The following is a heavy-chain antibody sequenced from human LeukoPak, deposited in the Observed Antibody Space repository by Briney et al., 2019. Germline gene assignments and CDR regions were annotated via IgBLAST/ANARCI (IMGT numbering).Heavy chain of an antibody. CDR1: GFTFSSYG. CDR2: ITYDGSNK. CDR3: AKGVLEPGDAFDI. J-gene: IGHJ3*02. D-gene: IGHD1-1*01. Sequence: GGSLRLSCAASGFTFSSYGMHWVRQAPGKGLEWVAVITYDGSNKYYADSVKGRFTISRDNSKNTLYLQMNSLRAEDTAVYYCAKGVLEPGDAFDIWGRGTMVTVSS. V-gene: IGHV3-30*18.